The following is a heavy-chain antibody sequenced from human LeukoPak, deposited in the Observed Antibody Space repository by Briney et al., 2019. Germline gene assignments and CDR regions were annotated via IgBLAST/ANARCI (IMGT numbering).Heavy chain of an antibody. Sequence: GSLRLSCVVSGFSLGSYPMSWVRQTPGKGLEWVSVISETGGVTHYADSMKGRFTISRDNIKNTLNLQMNSLRAEDTAIYYCARDSSHYLGSSDYWGQGTLVTVSS. CDR3: ARDSSHYLGSSDY. D-gene: IGHD6-6*01. J-gene: IGHJ4*02. V-gene: IGHV3-23*01. CDR1: GFSLGSYP. CDR2: ISETGGVT.